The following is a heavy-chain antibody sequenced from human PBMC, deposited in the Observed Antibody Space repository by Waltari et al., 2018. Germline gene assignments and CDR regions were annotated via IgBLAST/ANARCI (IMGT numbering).Heavy chain of an antibody. CDR3: ARGGWKTTNYGMDV. D-gene: IGHD1-1*01. J-gene: IGHJ6*02. CDR1: GGPISNYY. V-gene: IGHV4-59*01. CDR2: IYYTGLT. Sequence: QVQLQESGPGLVKASETLSLTCTVSGGPISNYYWSWVRQAPGKGPEWIGHIYYTGLTNYSPSLKSRVSFSGDMSNNKFSLRLSSVTAADTAIYYCARGGWKTTNYGMDVWGPGTTVTVSS.